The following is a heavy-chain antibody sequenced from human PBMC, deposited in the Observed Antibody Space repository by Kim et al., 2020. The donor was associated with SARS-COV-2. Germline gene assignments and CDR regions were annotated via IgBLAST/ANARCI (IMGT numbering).Heavy chain of an antibody. CDR1: GFTFSSYA. J-gene: IGHJ3*02. D-gene: IGHD6-6*01. V-gene: IGHV3-23*01. CDR3: AKGLAIEYSSSVDAFDI. CDR2: ISGSGGST. Sequence: GGSLRLSCAASGFTFSSYAMSWVRQAPGKGLEWVSAISGSGGSTYYADSVKGRFTISRDNSKNTLYLQMNSLRAEDTAVYYCAKGLAIEYSSSVDAFDIWGQGTMVTVSS.